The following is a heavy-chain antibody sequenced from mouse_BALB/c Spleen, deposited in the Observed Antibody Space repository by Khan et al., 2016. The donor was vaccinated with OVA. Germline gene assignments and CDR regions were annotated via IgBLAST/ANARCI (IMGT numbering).Heavy chain of an antibody. CDR2: VNPNNGDT. V-gene: IGHV1-26*01. CDR1: GYSFTVYY. Sequence: EVQLQQSGPDLVKPGASVKISCKASGYSFTVYYMTWVKQSHGKSPEWIGRVNPNNGDTNYNQHFKGKAILTVDKSSNPAYMEFRSLTSEDSGVFYCARGYEFFPYWCQGTLVTVSA. J-gene: IGHJ3*01. CDR3: ARGYEFFPY. D-gene: IGHD2-12*01.